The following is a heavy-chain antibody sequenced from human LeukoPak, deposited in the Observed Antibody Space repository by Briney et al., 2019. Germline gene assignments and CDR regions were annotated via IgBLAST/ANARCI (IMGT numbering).Heavy chain of an antibody. V-gene: IGHV1-18*01. CDR1: GYTFTSYG. Sequence: ASVKVSCKASGYTFTSYGISWVRQAPGQGLEWMGWISAYNGNTNYAQKLQGRVTMTTDTSTSTSYMELRSLRSDDTAVYYCARPYYDSSAPPYDYWGQGTLVTVSS. CDR3: ARPYYDSSAPPYDY. J-gene: IGHJ4*02. D-gene: IGHD3-22*01. CDR2: ISAYNGNT.